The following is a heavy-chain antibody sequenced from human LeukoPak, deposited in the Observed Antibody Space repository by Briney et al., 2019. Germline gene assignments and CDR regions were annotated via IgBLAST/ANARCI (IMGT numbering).Heavy chain of an antibody. CDR1: GFTFSSSA. Sequence: GGSLRLSCAASGFTFSSSAMSWVRQAPGKGLEWVSTISHGGGSRYYADSVKGRFTISRDNSKNTLYLQMNSLRAEDTAVYYCAKEDYYDNSGVDYWGQGTLVTVSS. CDR2: ISHGGGSR. D-gene: IGHD3-22*01. J-gene: IGHJ4*02. CDR3: AKEDYYDNSGVDY. V-gene: IGHV3-23*01.